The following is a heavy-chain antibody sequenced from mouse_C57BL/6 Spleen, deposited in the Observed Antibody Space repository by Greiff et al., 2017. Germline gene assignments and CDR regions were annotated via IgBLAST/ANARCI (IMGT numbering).Heavy chain of an antibody. CDR2: ILPGSGST. CDR3: AREADYYGSSYLHAMDY. CDR1: GYTFTGYW. J-gene: IGHJ4*01. D-gene: IGHD1-1*01. V-gene: IGHV1-9*01. Sequence: VHLVESGAELMKPGASVKLSCKATGYTFTGYWIEWVKQRPGHGLEWIGEILPGSGSTNYNEKFKGKATFTADTSSNTAYMQLSSLTTEDSAIYYCAREADYYGSSYLHAMDYWGQGTSVTVSS.